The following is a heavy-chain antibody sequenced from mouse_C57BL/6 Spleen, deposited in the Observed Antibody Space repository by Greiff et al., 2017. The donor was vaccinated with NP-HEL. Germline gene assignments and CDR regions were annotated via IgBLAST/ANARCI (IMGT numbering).Heavy chain of an antibody. CDR2: IYPRSGNT. CDR1: GYTFTSYG. Sequence: VQLQQSGAELARPGASVKLSCKASGYTFTSYGISWVKQRTGQGLEWIGEIYPRSGNTYYNEKFKGKATLTADKSSSTAYMELRSLTSEDSAVYFCAREDYGNQPYYAMDYWGQGTSVTVSS. J-gene: IGHJ4*01. V-gene: IGHV1-81*01. CDR3: AREDYGNQPYYAMDY. D-gene: IGHD2-1*01.